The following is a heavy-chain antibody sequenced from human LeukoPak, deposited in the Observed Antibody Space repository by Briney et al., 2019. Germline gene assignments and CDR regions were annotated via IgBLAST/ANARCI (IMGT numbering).Heavy chain of an antibody. J-gene: IGHJ3*02. CDR1: GGSFSGYY. Sequence: PSETLSLTCAVYGGSFSGYYWSWIRQPPGKGLEWIGEINHSGSTNYNPSLKSRVTISVDTSKNQFSLKLSSVTAADTAVYYCARGTPIVVVPAAKKSGAFDIWGQGTMVTVSS. CDR2: INHSGST. V-gene: IGHV4-34*01. CDR3: ARGTPIVVVPAAKKSGAFDI. D-gene: IGHD2-2*01.